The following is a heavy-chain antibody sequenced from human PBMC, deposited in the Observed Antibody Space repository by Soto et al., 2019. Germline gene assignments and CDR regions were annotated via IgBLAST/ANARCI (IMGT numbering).Heavy chain of an antibody. Sequence: QVRLQESGSRLVKPSGTLTLTCLISGGSLDPDDWWTWVRQTPGKGLEWIGEIHHFFSPNYNSALKSRVTISMDKANNQFSLRLTSTTAADTAIYYCANWGGLNFARLYWGPGILVTVSS. D-gene: IGHD3-16*01. CDR2: IHHFFSP. V-gene: IGHV4-4*02. CDR1: GGSLDPDDW. J-gene: IGHJ4*02. CDR3: ANWGGLNFARLY.